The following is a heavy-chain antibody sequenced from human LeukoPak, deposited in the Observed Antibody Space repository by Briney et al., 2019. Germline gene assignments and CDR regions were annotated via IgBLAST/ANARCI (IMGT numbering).Heavy chain of an antibody. D-gene: IGHD5-18*01. CDR1: GGSFSGYY. Sequence: PSETLSLTCAVYGGSFSGYYWSWIRQPPGKGLEWIGEINHSGSTNYNPSLKSRVTISVDTSKNQFSLKLSSVTAADTAVNYCARDVDTPMVDAFDIWGQGTMVTVSS. CDR2: INHSGST. V-gene: IGHV4-34*01. CDR3: ARDVDTPMVDAFDI. J-gene: IGHJ3*02.